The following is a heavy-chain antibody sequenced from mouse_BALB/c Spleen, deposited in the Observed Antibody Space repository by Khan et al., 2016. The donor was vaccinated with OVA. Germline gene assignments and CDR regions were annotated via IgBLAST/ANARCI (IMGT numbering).Heavy chain of an antibody. CDR1: GYSITSDYA. CDR2: ISSSGST. V-gene: IGHV3-2*02. CDR3: ARDGSRYNYAIDY. Sequence: EVQLVESGPGLVKPSQSLSLTCPVTGYSITSDYAWNWIRQFPGNKLEWMGYISSSGSTNYKPALKSRISITRDTSKNQFFLQLNSVTTEDTATYYCARDGSRYNYAIDYWGQGTSVTVSS. D-gene: IGHD2-3*01. J-gene: IGHJ4*01.